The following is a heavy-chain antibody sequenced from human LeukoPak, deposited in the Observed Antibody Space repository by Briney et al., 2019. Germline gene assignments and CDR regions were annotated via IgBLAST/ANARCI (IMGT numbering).Heavy chain of an antibody. CDR2: IYYSGST. D-gene: IGHD5-18*01. J-gene: IGHJ4*02. CDR3: ARVLRAGYSYGGLDY. Sequence: SETLSLTCTVSSGSISSYYWSWIRQPPGKGLEWIGYIYYSGSTNYNPSLKSRVTISVDTSKNQFSLKLSSVTAADTAVYYCARVLRAGYSYGGLDYWGQGTLVTVSS. V-gene: IGHV4-59*01. CDR1: SGSISSYY.